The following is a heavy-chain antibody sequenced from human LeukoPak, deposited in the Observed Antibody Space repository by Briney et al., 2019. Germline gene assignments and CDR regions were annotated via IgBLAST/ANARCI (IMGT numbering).Heavy chain of an antibody. CDR2: ITSDGTNT. J-gene: IGHJ4*02. CDR3: ARISYDSSGYFDY. V-gene: IGHV3-74*01. CDR1: GFTFRSSW. Sequence: GGSLRLSCAASGFTFRSSWMHWVRQAPGKGLVWVPRITSDGTNTNYAGSVKGRFTISRDSAKNTLYLEMNSLGAEDTAVYYCARISYDSSGYFDYWGQGTLVTVSS. D-gene: IGHD3-22*01.